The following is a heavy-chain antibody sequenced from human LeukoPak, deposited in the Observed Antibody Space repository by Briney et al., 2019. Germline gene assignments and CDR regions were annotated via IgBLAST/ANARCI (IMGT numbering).Heavy chain of an antibody. CDR1: GDSISSSYTY. D-gene: IGHD4-17*01. V-gene: IGHV4-39*07. Sequence: PSETLSLTCTVSGDSISSSYTYWGWIRQPPGKGLEWIGNIYYSGSTYYNPSLKSRLTISVDTSKNQFSLKLTSVTAADTAVYYCARVAYGDYEGENFDFWGQGTLVTVSS. J-gene: IGHJ4*02. CDR3: ARVAYGDYEGENFDF. CDR2: IYYSGST.